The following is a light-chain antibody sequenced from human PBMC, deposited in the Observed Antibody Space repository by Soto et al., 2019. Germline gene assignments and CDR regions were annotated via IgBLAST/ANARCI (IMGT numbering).Light chain of an antibody. J-gene: IGLJ2*01. Sequence: QSVLTQPPSASGTPGQRVTFSCSGSTSNIGANTVNWYQHLPGAAPRLLIYNNDQRPSGVPDRFSASKSGTSASLAISGLRSEDEADYYCTATDDRLTGPVFGGGTKLTVL. CDR3: TATDDRLTGPV. CDR1: TSNIGANT. CDR2: NND. V-gene: IGLV1-44*01.